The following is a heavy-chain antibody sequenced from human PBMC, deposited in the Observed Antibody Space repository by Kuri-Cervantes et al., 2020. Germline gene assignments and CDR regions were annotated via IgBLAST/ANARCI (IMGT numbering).Heavy chain of an antibody. CDR2: IYYSGST. CDR1: DYSISSGYY. D-gene: IGHD3-10*01. V-gene: IGHV4-38-2*02. Sequence: SQTLSLTCAVSDYSISSGYYWGWIRQPPGNGLEWIGYIYYSGSTNYNPSLKSRVTISVDTSKNQFSLKLSSVTAADTAVYYCARDRELRILDYWGQGTLVTVSS. CDR3: ARDRELRILDY. J-gene: IGHJ4*02.